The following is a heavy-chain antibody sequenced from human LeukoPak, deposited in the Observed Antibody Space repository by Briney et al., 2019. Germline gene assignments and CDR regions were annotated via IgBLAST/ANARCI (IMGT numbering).Heavy chain of an antibody. J-gene: IGHJ4*02. V-gene: IGHV3-53*01. Sequence: PGGSLRLSCAASGFTVISNYMSWVRQAPGKGLEWVSVIYSGGNTLYADSVKGRFTISRDNSKNTVHLQMNSLRAEDTAVYYCARGTPIYDSSGYCLDYWGQGTLVTVSS. D-gene: IGHD3-22*01. CDR1: GFTVISNY. CDR3: ARGTPIYDSSGYCLDY. CDR2: IYSGGNT.